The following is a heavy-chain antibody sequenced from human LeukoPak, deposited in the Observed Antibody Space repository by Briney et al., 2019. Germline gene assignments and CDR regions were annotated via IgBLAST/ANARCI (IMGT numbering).Heavy chain of an antibody. Sequence: SGGSLRLSCAASGFTFSGYDMHWLRHATGKGLEWVSGIGIPGDTYYPGSVKGRFTISREIANNSFYLQMNSLRAEDTAVYYCARAHVAAGLAFDIWGQGTMVTVSS. CDR2: IGIPGDT. CDR1: GFTFSGYD. CDR3: ARAHVAAGLAFDI. D-gene: IGHD6-25*01. V-gene: IGHV3-13*01. J-gene: IGHJ3*02.